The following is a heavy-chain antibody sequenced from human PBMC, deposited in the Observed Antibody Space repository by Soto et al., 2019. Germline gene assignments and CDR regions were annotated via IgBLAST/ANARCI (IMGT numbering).Heavy chain of an antibody. CDR2: IYWDDDK. Sequence: QITLKESGPPLVKPTQTLTLTCTFSGFSLSTSGVGVGWIRQPPGKALEWLALIYWDDDKRYSPSLKSRLTITKDTSKNQVVLTMTNMDPVDTATYYCAHSREAIVGAESFDYWGQGTLVTVSS. J-gene: IGHJ4*02. V-gene: IGHV2-5*02. CDR3: AHSREAIVGAESFDY. CDR1: GFSLSTSGVG. D-gene: IGHD1-26*01.